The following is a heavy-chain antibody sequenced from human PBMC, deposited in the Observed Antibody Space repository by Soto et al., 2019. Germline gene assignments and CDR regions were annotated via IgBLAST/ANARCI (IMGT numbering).Heavy chain of an antibody. CDR2: IYYSGST. D-gene: IGHD3-10*01. Sequence: SETLSLTCTVSGGSISSYYWSWIRQPPGKGLEWIGYIYYSGSTNYNPSLKSRVTISVDTSKNQFSLKLSSVTAADTAVYYCAREALFLQGRGGSDYYYYMDVWGKGTTVTVSS. V-gene: IGHV4-59*01. J-gene: IGHJ6*03. CDR3: AREALFLQGRGGSDYYYYMDV. CDR1: GGSISSYY.